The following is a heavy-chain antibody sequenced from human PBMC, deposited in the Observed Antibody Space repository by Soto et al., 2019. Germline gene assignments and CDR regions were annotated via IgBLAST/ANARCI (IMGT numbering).Heavy chain of an antibody. Sequence: QVQLVQSGAEVKKPGSSVKVSCKASGGTFSSYAITWVRQAPGQGLEWMGGIIPIFGTANYAQKFQGRVTITADESTSTSYMELSSLRSEDTAVYYCARDRGTSSGYYPYWFDPWGQGTLVTVSS. J-gene: IGHJ5*02. D-gene: IGHD3-22*01. V-gene: IGHV1-69*12. CDR3: ARDRGTSSGYYPYWFDP. CDR2: IIPIFGTA. CDR1: GGTFSSYA.